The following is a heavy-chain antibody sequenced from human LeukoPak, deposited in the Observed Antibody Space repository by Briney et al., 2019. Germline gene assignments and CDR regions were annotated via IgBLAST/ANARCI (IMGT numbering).Heavy chain of an antibody. Sequence: SETLSLTCNVSGGSITSSSYYWGWIRQPPGKGLEWIGSIYYSGSTYYSPSLKSRVTISVDTSKNQFSLKLTSVTAADTAVYYCARDTTGDNYYYYYMDVWGEGTTVTVSS. CDR2: IYYSGST. CDR1: GGSITSSSYY. D-gene: IGHD7-27*01. CDR3: ARDTTGDNYYYYYMDV. J-gene: IGHJ6*03. V-gene: IGHV4-39*07.